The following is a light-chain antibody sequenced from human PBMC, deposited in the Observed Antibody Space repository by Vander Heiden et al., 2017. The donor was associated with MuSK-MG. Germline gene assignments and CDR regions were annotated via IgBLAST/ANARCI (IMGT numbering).Light chain of an antibody. CDR1: QSVDSN. J-gene: IGKJ4*01. CDR2: DAS. V-gene: IGKV3-15*01. CDR3: QQYDSWPPALT. Sequence: EIVMTQSPATLSVPPGERATLFCRGSQSVDSNFDWYQQKPRQAPRLLIYDASTRATGIPDTFRGNGCGREFTLTISSRQAEDFEVCYYQQYDSWPPALTFGEGTKVEIK.